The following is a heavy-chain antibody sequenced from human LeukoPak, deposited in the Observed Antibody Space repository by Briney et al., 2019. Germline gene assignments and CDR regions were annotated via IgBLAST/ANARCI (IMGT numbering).Heavy chain of an antibody. D-gene: IGHD3-10*01. CDR2: AKSRSAGETT. CDR3: TLIQGWGSGSYYRDY. Sequence: PGGSLRLSCEASEFSISNDWMSWVRQTPGKGLEWVARAKSRSAGETTHYAAPVKGRFIISRDDSRNTLYLQMNSLKIEDTAVYYCTLIQGWGSGSYYRDYWGQGTLVTVSS. CDR1: EFSISNDW. V-gene: IGHV3-15*01. J-gene: IGHJ4*02.